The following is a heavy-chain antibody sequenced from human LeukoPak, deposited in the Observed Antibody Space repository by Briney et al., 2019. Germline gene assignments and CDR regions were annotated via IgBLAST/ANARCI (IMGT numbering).Heavy chain of an antibody. J-gene: IGHJ6*02. CDR2: ISAYNRNT. CDR1: AYTTYG. Sequence: ASVKVSSKASAYTTYGISWVRQARGQGLEWMGWISAYNRNTNYAQKFQGRVTLTTGTSTSTVYLELRSLRSDDTAVYYCATSPNYYGSGLDVWGQGTTVTVSS. D-gene: IGHD3-10*01. CDR3: ATSPNYYGSGLDV. V-gene: IGHV1-18*01.